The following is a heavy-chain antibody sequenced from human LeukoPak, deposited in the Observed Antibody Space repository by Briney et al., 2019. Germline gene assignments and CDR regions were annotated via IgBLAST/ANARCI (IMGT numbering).Heavy chain of an antibody. CDR2: ITRSSIYI. CDR3: ARARYDSSGYYPLGDY. Sequence: GGSLRLSCAASGFTFNNAWMSWVRQAPGKGLEWVSSITRSSIYIYYADSVKGRFTISRDNAKNSLFLQMNSLRAEDTAVYFCARARYDSSGYYPLGDYWGQGTLVTVSS. V-gene: IGHV3-21*01. D-gene: IGHD3-22*01. CDR1: GFTFNNAW. J-gene: IGHJ4*02.